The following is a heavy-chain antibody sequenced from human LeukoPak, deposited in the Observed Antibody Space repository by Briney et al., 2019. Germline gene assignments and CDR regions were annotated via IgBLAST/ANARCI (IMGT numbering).Heavy chain of an antibody. CDR2: INPSGGST. CDR1: GYTFTSYY. D-gene: IGHD3-22*01. V-gene: IGHV1-46*01. Sequence: ASVKVSCKASGYTFTSYYMHWVRQAPGQGLEWMGIINPSGGSTSYAQKFQGRVAMTRDMSTSTVYMELSSLRSEDTAVYYCARDGGDSTPLDYWGQGTLVTVSS. CDR3: ARDGGDSTPLDY. J-gene: IGHJ4*02.